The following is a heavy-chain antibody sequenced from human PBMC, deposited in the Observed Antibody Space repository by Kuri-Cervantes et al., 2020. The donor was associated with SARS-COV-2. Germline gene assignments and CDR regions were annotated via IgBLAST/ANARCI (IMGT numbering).Heavy chain of an antibody. CDR1: GGSMGNYY. D-gene: IGHD2-21*02. V-gene: IGHV4-59*01. CDR3: VRLGDHYFDS. J-gene: IGHJ4*02. Sequence: GSLRLSCSVSGGSMGNYYWSWIRQPPGKGLEWMGYVYYSGNTNYNPSLRSRLTVSVDTSRNQFSLKLTSVTAADTAVYYCVRLGDHYFDSCGQGTLVTVSS. CDR2: VYYSGNT.